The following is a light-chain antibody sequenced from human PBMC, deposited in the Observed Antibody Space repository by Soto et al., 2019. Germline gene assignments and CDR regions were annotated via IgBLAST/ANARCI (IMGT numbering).Light chain of an antibody. CDR2: EVS. CDR1: SSDIGGYNY. J-gene: IGLJ3*02. V-gene: IGLV2-14*01. Sequence: QSALTQPASVSGSPGQSITISCTGTSSDIGGYNYVSWYQQRPGKAPQLMIYEVSNRPSGVSNRFSGSKSGNTASLTISGLQAEDEADYYCSSYTTSSTWVFGGGTKLTVL. CDR3: SSYTTSSTWV.